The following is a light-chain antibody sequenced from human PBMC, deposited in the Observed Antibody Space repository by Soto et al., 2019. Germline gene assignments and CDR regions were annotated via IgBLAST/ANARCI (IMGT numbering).Light chain of an antibody. CDR1: QGISNY. J-gene: IGKJ4*01. CDR2: AAS. CDR3: QKYNSAPPLT. V-gene: IGKV1-27*01. Sequence: DIQMTQSPSSLSASVGDRVTITCRASQGISNYLAWYQQKPGKVPKLLIYAASTLQSGIPSRFSGSGSGTDFTLTISSLQPEDVATYYCQKYNSAPPLTFGGGTKVEIK.